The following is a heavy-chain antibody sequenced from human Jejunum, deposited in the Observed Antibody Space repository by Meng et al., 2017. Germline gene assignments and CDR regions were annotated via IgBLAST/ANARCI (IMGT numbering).Heavy chain of an antibody. CDR2: ISDSGTST. CDR3: AKIARKPITLLVAVRSPFEHYLDS. CDR1: GFIFKNYV. D-gene: IGHD3-22*01. Sequence: GESLKISCAASGFIFKNYVMNWVRQTPGKGLEWVPSISDSGTSTYYADSVKGRFTISRDNSRNTLYLEMSNLRAEDTAVYYCAKIARKPITLLVAVRSPFEHYLDSWGQGTLVTVSS. J-gene: IGHJ4*02. V-gene: IGHV3-23*01.